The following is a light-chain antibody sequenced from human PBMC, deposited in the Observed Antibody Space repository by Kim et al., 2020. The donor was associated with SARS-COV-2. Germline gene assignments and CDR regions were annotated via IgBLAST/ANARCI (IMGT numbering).Light chain of an antibody. V-gene: IGKV3-11*01. J-gene: IGKJ5*01. Sequence: APRSLSPGERATPSCRASQSVGTYLAWYQQKPGQAPRLLIYDASKRATGIPARFRGSGSGTDFTLTIGTLEPEDSAVYYCQQRGNFGQGTRLEIK. CDR3: QQRGN. CDR1: QSVGTY. CDR2: DAS.